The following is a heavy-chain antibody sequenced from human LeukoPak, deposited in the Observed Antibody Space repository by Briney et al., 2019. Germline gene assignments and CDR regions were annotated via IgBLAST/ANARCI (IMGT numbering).Heavy chain of an antibody. CDR2: IYPGDSDT. J-gene: IGHJ4*02. D-gene: IGHD4-17*01. CDR3: ARSPMTTVTYFDY. V-gene: IGHV5-51*01. Sequence: GESLKISCKGSGYSFTSYWIGWVRQMPGKGLEWMGIIYPGDSDTRYSPSFQGQVTISADKSISTDYLQWSSLKASDTAMYYCARSPMTTVTYFDYWGQGTLVTVSS. CDR1: GYSFTSYW.